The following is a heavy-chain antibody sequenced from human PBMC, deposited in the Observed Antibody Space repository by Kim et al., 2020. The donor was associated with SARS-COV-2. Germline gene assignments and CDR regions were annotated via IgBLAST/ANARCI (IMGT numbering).Heavy chain of an antibody. J-gene: IGHJ6*02. CDR2: IYYSGST. V-gene: IGHV4-31*03. CDR1: GGSISSGGYY. CDR3: ARYPKELRGYYYYGMDV. D-gene: IGHD1-7*01. Sequence: SETLSLTCTVSGGSISSGGYYWSWIRQHPGKGLEWIGYIYYSGSTYYNPSLKSRVTISVDTSKNQFSLKLSSVTAADTAVYYCARYPKELRGYYYYGMDVWGQGTTVTVSS.